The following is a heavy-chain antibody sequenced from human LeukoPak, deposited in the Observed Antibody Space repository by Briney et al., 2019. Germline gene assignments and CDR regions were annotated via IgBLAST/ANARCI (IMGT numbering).Heavy chain of an antibody. CDR3: TRDTGVVLWFGELSVWFDP. J-gene: IGHJ5*02. D-gene: IGHD3-10*01. CDR2: IRSKAYGGTT. CDR1: GFTFGDYA. V-gene: IGHV3-49*04. Sequence: GGSLRLSCTASGFTFGDYAMSWVRQAPGKGLEWVGFIRSKAYGGTTEYAASVKGRFSISRDDSKCMAYLQMNSLKTEDTAVYYCTRDTGVVLWFGELSVWFDPWGQGTLVTVSS.